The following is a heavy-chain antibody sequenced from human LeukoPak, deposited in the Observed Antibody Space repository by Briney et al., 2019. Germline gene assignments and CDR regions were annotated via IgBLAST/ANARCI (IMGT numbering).Heavy chain of an antibody. Sequence: KSGGSLRLSCAASGFTSSSYSMNWVRQAPGKGLEWVSSISSSSSYIYYADSVKGRFTISRDNAKNSLYLQMNSLRAEDTAVYYCARLFASGAPFGYWGQGTLVTVSS. CDR2: ISSSSSYI. D-gene: IGHD1-26*01. CDR1: GFTSSSYS. CDR3: ARLFASGAPFGY. V-gene: IGHV3-21*01. J-gene: IGHJ4*02.